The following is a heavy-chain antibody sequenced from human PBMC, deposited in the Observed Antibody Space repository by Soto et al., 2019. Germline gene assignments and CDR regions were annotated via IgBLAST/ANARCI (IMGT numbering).Heavy chain of an antibody. J-gene: IGHJ4*02. CDR3: AGPPTPPFDY. CDR2: INHSGST. CDR1: GGSFSGYY. V-gene: IGHV4-34*01. Sequence: SETLSLTCAVYGGSFSGYYWSWIRQPPGKGLEWIGQINHSGSTNYNPSLKSRVTISVDTSKNQFSLKLSSVTAADTAVYYCAGPPTPPFDYWGQGTLVTVPQ.